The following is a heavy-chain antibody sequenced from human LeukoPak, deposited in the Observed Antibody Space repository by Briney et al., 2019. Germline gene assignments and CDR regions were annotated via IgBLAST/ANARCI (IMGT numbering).Heavy chain of an antibody. V-gene: IGHV4-59*08. D-gene: IGHD2-15*01. CDR1: GGSISSYY. Sequence: KPSETLSLTCTVSGGSISSYYWSWIRQPPGKGLEWIGYIYYSGSTNYNPSLKSRVTISVDTSKNQFSLKLSSVTAADTAVYYCARGYCSGGSCYRSNYYYGMDVWGQGTTVTVSS. J-gene: IGHJ6*02. CDR3: ARGYCSGGSCYRSNYYYGMDV. CDR2: IYYSGST.